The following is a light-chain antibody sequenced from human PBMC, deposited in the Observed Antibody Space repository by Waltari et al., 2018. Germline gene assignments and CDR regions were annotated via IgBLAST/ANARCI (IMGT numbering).Light chain of an antibody. CDR3: QHYVRLPVS. V-gene: IGKV3-20*01. CDR1: QSVCRS. CDR2: GAS. Sequence: EIVLTQSPGTLSLSPGERDTLSCRASQSVCRSLAWYQQKPGQAPRLLIYGASSRATGVPDRFSGSGSGTDFSLTISRLEPEDFAVYYCQHYVRLPVSFGQGTKVEIK. J-gene: IGKJ1*01.